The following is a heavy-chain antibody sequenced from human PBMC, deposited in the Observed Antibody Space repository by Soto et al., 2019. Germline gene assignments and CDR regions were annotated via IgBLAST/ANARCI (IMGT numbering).Heavy chain of an antibody. D-gene: IGHD3-22*01. CDR2: IYSGGST. V-gene: IGHV3-53*01. Sequence: PGGSLRLSCTASDLTVSTTYMSWVRQAPGKGLEWVSIIYSGGSTYYADSVKGRFTISRDNSKNTVYLQMNSLRAEDTAVYYCARGRFHHSSGYFDYWGQGTLVTVSS. CDR1: DLTVSTTY. J-gene: IGHJ4*02. CDR3: ARGRFHHSSGYFDY.